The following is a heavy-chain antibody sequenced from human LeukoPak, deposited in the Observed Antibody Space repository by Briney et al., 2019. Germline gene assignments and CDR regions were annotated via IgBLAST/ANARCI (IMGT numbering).Heavy chain of an antibody. CDR2: VNPRSGDA. V-gene: IGHV1-8*03. J-gene: IGHJ4*02. CDR3: ARGSIAAAIQQFDY. CDR1: GYTFSSYN. Sequence: ASVKVSCKASGYTFSSYNINWLRQATGQGLEWMGWVNPRSGDAGYLQKFQGRLTITRDSSIDTAYMDLSGLRSEDTAVYYCARGSIAAAIQQFDYWGQGTLVTVSS. D-gene: IGHD6-13*01.